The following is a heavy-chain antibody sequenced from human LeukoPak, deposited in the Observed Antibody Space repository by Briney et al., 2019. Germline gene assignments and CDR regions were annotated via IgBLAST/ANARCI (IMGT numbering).Heavy chain of an antibody. J-gene: IGHJ6*02. CDR3: AKDLAYDILTGYYYGMDV. V-gene: IGHV3-43*02. Sequence: GGSLRLSCAASGFTFDDYAMHWVRQAPGKGLEWVSLISGDGGSTYYADSVKGRFTISRGNSKNSLYLQMNSLRTEDTALYYCAKDLAYDILTGYYYGMDVWGQGTTVTVSS. D-gene: IGHD3-9*01. CDR1: GFTFDDYA. CDR2: ISGDGGST.